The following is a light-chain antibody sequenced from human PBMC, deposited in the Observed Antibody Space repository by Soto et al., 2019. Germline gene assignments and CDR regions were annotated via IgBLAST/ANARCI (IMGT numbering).Light chain of an antibody. CDR3: QQYGTSRA. CDR2: RAS. J-gene: IGKJ1*01. CDR1: QSVSSSY. V-gene: IGKV3-20*01. Sequence: EIVLTLSPGTLSLSPGERATLSCRASQSVSSSYLAWYQQKPGQAPRLLIYRASSRATGIPDRFSGSGSGTDFTLTISRLEPEDFAVYYCQQYGTSRAFGQGTKVDIK.